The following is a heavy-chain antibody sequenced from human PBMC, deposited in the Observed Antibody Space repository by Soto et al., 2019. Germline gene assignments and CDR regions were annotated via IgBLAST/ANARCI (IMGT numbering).Heavy chain of an antibody. Sequence: SVKVSCKASGGTFSSYAISWVRQAPGQGLEWMGGIIPIFGTANYAQKFQGRVTITADKSTSTAYMELSSLRSEDTAVYYCAREYGQQLARFDPWGQGTLVTVSS. CDR3: AREYGQQLARFDP. J-gene: IGHJ5*02. CDR1: GGTFSSYA. CDR2: IIPIFGTA. V-gene: IGHV1-69*06. D-gene: IGHD6-13*01.